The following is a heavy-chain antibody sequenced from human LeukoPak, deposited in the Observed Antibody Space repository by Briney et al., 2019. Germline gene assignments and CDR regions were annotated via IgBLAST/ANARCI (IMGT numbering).Heavy chain of an antibody. CDR2: LNPNSGGT. V-gene: IGHV1-2*02. CDR1: GYTFTAFL. J-gene: IGHJ4*02. CDR3: ARVGAAYQDSNY. Sequence: VASVKVSCKTSGYTFTAFLIHWVRQAPGQGLEWMGWLNPNSGGTNYAQKFQGRVTMTRDTSISTAYMELSRLRSDDTAVYFCARVGAAYQDSNYWGQGTLVTVSS. D-gene: IGHD1-26*01.